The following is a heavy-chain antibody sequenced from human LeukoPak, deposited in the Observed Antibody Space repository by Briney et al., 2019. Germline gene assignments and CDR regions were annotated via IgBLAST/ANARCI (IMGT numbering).Heavy chain of an antibody. CDR3: ARLGLSSGYPPNEERNYYYYYYMDV. CDR2: IYPGDSDT. CDR1: GYSFTSYW. D-gene: IGHD3-22*01. Sequence: GESLKISCKGSGYSFTSYWIGWVRQMPGKGLEWMGIIYPGDSDTRYSPSFQGQVTISADKPISTAYLQWSSLKASDTAMYYCARLGLSSGYPPNEERNYYYYYYMDVWGKGTTVTVSS. V-gene: IGHV5-51*01. J-gene: IGHJ6*03.